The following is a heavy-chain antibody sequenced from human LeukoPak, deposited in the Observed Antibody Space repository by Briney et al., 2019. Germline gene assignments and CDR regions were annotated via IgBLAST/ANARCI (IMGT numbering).Heavy chain of an antibody. CDR2: IYYSGST. J-gene: IGHJ4*02. D-gene: IGHD2-21*02. V-gene: IGHV4-31*11. CDR3: ASYCGGDCYSGFGY. CDR1: GGSISSGGYY. Sequence: SETLSLTCAVSGGSISSGGYYWSWIRQHPGKGLEWIGYIYYSGSTYYNPSLKSRVTISVDTSKNQFSLKLSSVTAADTAVYYCASYCGGDCYSGFGYWGQGTLVTVSS.